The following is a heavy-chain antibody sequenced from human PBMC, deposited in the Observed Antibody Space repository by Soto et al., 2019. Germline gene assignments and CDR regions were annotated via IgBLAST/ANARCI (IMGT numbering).Heavy chain of an antibody. V-gene: IGHV1-24*01. CDR2: FDPEDGET. CDR3: ARVVVGATYDY. CDR1: GYSFSNFY. Sequence: ASVKVSCKPSGYSFSNFYVHWVRQAPGKGLEWMGGFDPEDGETIYAQKFQGRVTMTEDTSTDTAYMELSSLRSEDTAVYYCARVVVGATYDYWGQGTLVTVSS. D-gene: IGHD1-26*01. J-gene: IGHJ4*02.